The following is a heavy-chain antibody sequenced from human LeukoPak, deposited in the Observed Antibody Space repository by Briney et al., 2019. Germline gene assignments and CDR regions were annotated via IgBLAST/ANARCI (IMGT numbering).Heavy chain of an antibody. D-gene: IGHD1-14*01. J-gene: IGHJ6*02. V-gene: IGHV1-69*13. CDR3: ARGPVSYYYYGMDV. Sequence: SVTVSCKASGGTFSSYAISWVRQAPGQGLEWMGGIIPIFGTANYAQKFQGRVTITADESTSTAYMELSSLRSEDTAVYYCARGPVSYYYYGMDVWGQGTTVTVSS. CDR2: IIPIFGTA. CDR1: GGTFSSYA.